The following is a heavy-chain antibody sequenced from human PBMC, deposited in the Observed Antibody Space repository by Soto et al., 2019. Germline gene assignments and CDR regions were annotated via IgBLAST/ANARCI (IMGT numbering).Heavy chain of an antibody. V-gene: IGHV4-39*01. CDR2: IYYSGST. D-gene: IGHD3-9*01. Sequence: WGRIRQPPGKGLEWIGSIYYSGSTYYNPSLKSRVTISVDTSKNQCSLKLSSVTAADTAVYYCARHPPTSIRYFDCFFQGYYG. J-gene: IGHJ6*01. CDR3: ARHPPTSIRYFDCFFQGYYG.